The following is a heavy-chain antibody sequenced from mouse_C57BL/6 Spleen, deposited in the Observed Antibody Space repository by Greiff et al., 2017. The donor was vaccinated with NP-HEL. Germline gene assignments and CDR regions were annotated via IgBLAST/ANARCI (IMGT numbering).Heavy chain of an antibody. CDR2: IDPETGGT. V-gene: IGHV1-15*01. CDR3: TRERWDYDDSWFAY. D-gene: IGHD2-4*01. Sequence: QVQLKESGAELVRPGASVTLSCKASGYTFTDYEMHWVKQTPVHGLEWIGAIDPETGGTAYNQKFKGKAILTADKSSSTAYMELRSLTSEDSAVYYCTRERWDYDDSWFAYWGQGTLVTVSA. CDR1: GYTFTDYE. J-gene: IGHJ3*01.